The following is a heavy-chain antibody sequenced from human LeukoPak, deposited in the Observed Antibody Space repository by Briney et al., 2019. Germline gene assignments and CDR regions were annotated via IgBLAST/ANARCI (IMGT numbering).Heavy chain of an antibody. D-gene: IGHD3-10*01. V-gene: IGHV3-7*04. CDR2: IKQDGSEK. Sequence: PGGSLRLSCAASGFTFSNYWMSWVRQARGKGLEWVANIKQDGSEKYYVDSVKGRFTISRDHAKNSLYLQMNSLRAEDTAVYYCARVITMVRGALDYWGQGTLVTVSS. J-gene: IGHJ4*02. CDR3: ARVITMVRGALDY. CDR1: GFTFSNYW.